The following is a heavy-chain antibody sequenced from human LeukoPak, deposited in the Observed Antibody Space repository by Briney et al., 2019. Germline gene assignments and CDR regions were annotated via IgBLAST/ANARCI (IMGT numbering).Heavy chain of an antibody. V-gene: IGHV4-34*01. D-gene: IGHD1-1*01. CDR2: INHSGST. Sequence: SETLSLTCAVYGGSFSGYYWSWIRQPPGKGLEWIGEINHSGSTNYNPSLKSRVTISVDTSKNQFSLKLRSVTAADTAVYYCVXXXXXXXXXXXXXYGLYYGMDVWGQGTTVTVSS. CDR3: VXXXXXXXXXXXXXYGLYYGMDV. CDR1: GGSFSGYY. J-gene: IGHJ6*02.